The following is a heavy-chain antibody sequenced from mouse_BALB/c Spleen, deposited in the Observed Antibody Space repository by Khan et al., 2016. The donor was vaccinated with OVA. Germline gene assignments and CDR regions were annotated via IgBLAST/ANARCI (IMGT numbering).Heavy chain of an antibody. CDR1: GFSLTNYG. CDR2: IWSDGSA. Sequence: QVRLQQSGPGLVAPSQSLSITCTISGFSLTNYGVHWVRQPPGKGLEWLVVIWSDGSATYNSALKSRLSISKDNSKSHVFLKMNSLQTDDTAMYYCARQPYYHYYIMDYWGQGTSVTVSS. D-gene: IGHD2-10*01. V-gene: IGHV2-6-1*01. CDR3: ARQPYYHYYIMDY. J-gene: IGHJ4*01.